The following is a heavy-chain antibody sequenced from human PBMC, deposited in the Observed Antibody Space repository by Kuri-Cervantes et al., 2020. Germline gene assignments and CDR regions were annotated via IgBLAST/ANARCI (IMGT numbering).Heavy chain of an antibody. CDR2: IYYSGST. J-gene: IGHJ4*02. V-gene: IGHV4-34*01. CDR1: GGSFSGYY. D-gene: IGHD6-19*01. CDR3: AREAKAVTSNISPRTDY. Sequence: GSLRLSCAVYGGSFSGYYWSWIRQPPGKGLEWIGSIYYSGSTYYNPSLKSRVTISVDTSKNQFSLKLSSVTAADTAVYYCAREAKAVTSNISPRTDYWGQGALVTVSS.